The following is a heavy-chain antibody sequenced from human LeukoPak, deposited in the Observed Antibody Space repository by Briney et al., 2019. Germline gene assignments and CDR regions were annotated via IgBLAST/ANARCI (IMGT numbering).Heavy chain of an antibody. CDR2: MNPNSGNT. V-gene: IGHV1-8*01. CDR1: GYTFTSYD. J-gene: IGHJ4*02. Sequence: ASVKVSCKTSGYTFTSYDVNWVRQAPGQGLEWMGWMNPNSGNTGYAQKFQGRVTMTRNNAITTAYLELSSLRSEDTAIYYCASEPVGGSSLDFWGQGTLVTVSS. D-gene: IGHD1-26*01. CDR3: ASEPVGGSSLDF.